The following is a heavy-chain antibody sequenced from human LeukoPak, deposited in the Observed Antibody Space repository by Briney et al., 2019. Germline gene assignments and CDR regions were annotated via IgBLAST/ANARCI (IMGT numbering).Heavy chain of an antibody. V-gene: IGHV1-46*01. Sequence: ASVKVSCKASGYTFTNYFVHWVRQAPGQGLEWMGIINPSGGSTRYTQKFQGRVTMTRDTSTSTVYMELSSLRSEDTTVYYCARDGDAYRSGDCYIDPWGQGTLVTVSS. CDR1: GYTFTNYF. J-gene: IGHJ5*02. CDR2: INPSGGST. D-gene: IGHD2-21*02. CDR3: ARDGDAYRSGDCYIDP.